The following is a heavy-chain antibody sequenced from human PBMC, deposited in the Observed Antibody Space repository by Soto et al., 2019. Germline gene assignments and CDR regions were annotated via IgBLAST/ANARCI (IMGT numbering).Heavy chain of an antibody. J-gene: IGHJ4*02. CDR3: ATDHCSGGACYEDHFHY. V-gene: IGHV1-69*01. CDR1: GDTFSSHL. D-gene: IGHD2-15*01. Sequence: QVQLVQSGAEVKKPGSSVKVSCKASGDTFSSHLISWVRQAPGQGLEWMGGILPIFDTPKYAQRFQGRVTFTADESSSTASMEMRSLTSEDTAVYYCATDHCSGGACYEDHFHYWGQGTLVTVS. CDR2: ILPIFDTP.